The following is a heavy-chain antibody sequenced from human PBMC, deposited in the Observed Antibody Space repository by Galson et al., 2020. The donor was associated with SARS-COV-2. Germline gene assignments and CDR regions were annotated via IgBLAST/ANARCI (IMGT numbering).Heavy chain of an antibody. V-gene: IGHV3-23*01. Sequence: GESLKISCAASGFTFSSYAMRWVRQAPGKGLEWVSDTSASGGSTYYADSVKGRFTISRHNSKNTPYLQMNRLRAEDTAVYYCAKTASVWFGELRDFGALDIWGQGTMVTVSS. CDR2: TSASGGST. D-gene: IGHD3-10*01. CDR3: AKTASVWFGELRDFGALDI. J-gene: IGHJ3*02. CDR1: GFTFSSYA.